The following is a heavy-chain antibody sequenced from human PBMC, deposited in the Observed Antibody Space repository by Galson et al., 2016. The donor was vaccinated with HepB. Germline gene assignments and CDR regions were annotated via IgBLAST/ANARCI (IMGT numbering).Heavy chain of an antibody. CDR2: VSYDGSKK. CDR1: GFTFSSYA. Sequence: SLRLSCAASGFTFSSYAIHWVRQAPGKGLEWVTVVSYDGSKKYYADSVKGRFTISRDNSKNTLYLQMNSLRAEDTAIYYCAKERLAISAIGYFDYWGQGTLVAVSS. V-gene: IGHV3-30*04. J-gene: IGHJ4*02. D-gene: IGHD3-3*01. CDR3: AKERLAISAIGYFDY.